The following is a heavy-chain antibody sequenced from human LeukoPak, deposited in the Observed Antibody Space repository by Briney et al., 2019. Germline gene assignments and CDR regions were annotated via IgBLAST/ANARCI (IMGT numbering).Heavy chain of an antibody. CDR1: GYTFTSYY. D-gene: IGHD3-22*01. V-gene: IGHV1-46*01. CDR3: AREGIPRDYYDSSGMGYGWFDP. J-gene: IGHJ5*02. Sequence: VASVKVSCKASGYTFTSYYMHWVRQAPGQGLEWMGIINPSGGSTSYAQKFQGRVTMTRDTSTSTVYMELSSLRSEDTAVYYCAREGIPRDYYDSSGMGYGWFDPWGQGTLVTVSS. CDR2: INPSGGST.